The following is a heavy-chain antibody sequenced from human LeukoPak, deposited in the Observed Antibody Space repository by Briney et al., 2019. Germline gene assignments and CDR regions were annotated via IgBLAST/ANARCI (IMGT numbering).Heavy chain of an antibody. J-gene: IGHJ4*02. Sequence: GGSLRLSCAASGFTFSSYEMNWVRQAPGKGLEWVSYISSSGSTIYYADSVKGRFTISRANAKNSLYLQMNSLRAEDTAVYYCARDRNPNYYDSSGYCRFDYWGQGTLVTVSS. CDR1: GFTFSSYE. V-gene: IGHV3-48*03. D-gene: IGHD3-22*01. CDR3: ARDRNPNYYDSSGYCRFDY. CDR2: ISSSGSTI.